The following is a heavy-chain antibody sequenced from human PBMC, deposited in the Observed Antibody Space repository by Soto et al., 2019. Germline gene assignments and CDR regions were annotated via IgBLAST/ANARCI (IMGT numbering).Heavy chain of an antibody. Sequence: PSETLSLTCTVSGGSISSGGYYWSWIRQHPGKGLEWLGYIYYSGTTYYNPSLQSRVIISVDTSENQFSLKLDSVTAAYTAVYSCARAKPRLFDYWGQGTLVTVS. J-gene: IGHJ4*02. D-gene: IGHD6-19*01. V-gene: IGHV4-31*03. CDR2: IYYSGTT. CDR3: ARAKPRLFDY. CDR1: GGSISSGGYY.